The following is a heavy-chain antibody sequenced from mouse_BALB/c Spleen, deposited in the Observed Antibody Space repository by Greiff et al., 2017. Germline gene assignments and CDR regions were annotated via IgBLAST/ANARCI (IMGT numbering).Heavy chain of an antibody. D-gene: IGHD2-10*02. CDR3: ARSQGYGNYGGFAY. Sequence: QVQLKESGPGLVQPSQSLSITCTVSGFSLTSYGVHWVRQSPGKGLEWLGVIWSGGSTDYNAAFISRLSISKDNSKSQVFFKMNSLQANDTAIYYCARSQGYGNYGGFAYWGQGTLVTVSA. CDR1: GFSLTSYG. CDR2: IWSGGST. V-gene: IGHV2-2*02. J-gene: IGHJ3*01.